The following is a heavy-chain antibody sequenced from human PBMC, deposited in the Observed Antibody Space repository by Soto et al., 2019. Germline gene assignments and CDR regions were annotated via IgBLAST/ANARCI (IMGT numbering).Heavy chain of an antibody. V-gene: IGHV3-33*01. D-gene: IGHD2-2*01. J-gene: IGHJ6*02. CDR2: IWYDGSNK. CDR1: GFTFSSYG. Sequence: PGGSLRLSCAASGFTFSSYGMHWVRQAPGKGLEWVAVIWYDGSNKYYADSVKGRFTISRDNSKNKLYLQMNSLRAEETAVYYCARYARPAASRDYYGMDVWGQGTTASVSS. CDR3: ARYARPAASRDYYGMDV.